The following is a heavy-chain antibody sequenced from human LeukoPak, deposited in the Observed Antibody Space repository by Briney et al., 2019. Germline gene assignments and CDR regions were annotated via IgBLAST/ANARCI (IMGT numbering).Heavy chain of an antibody. CDR2: IYTSGST. CDR3: ASPTN. CDR1: GGSISSGSYY. J-gene: IGHJ4*02. V-gene: IGHV4-61*02. Sequence: TLSLTCTVSGGSISSGSYYWSWLRQPAGKGLQWIGRIYTSGSTNYNPSLKSRVTISVDTSKNQFPLKLSSVTAADTAVYYCASPTNWGQGTLVTVSS.